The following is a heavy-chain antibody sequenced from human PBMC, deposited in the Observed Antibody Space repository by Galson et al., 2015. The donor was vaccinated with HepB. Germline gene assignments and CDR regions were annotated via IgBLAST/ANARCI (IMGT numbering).Heavy chain of an antibody. CDR1: GYTLTELS. Sequence: SVKVSCKVSGYTLTELSMHWVRQAPGKGLEWMGGFDPEDGETIYAQKFQGRVTMTEDTSTDTAYMELSSLRSEDTAVYYCATYDSSGYYYEYYFDYWGQGTLVTVSS. J-gene: IGHJ4*02. CDR3: ATYDSSGYYYEYYFDY. V-gene: IGHV1-24*01. D-gene: IGHD3-22*01. CDR2: FDPEDGET.